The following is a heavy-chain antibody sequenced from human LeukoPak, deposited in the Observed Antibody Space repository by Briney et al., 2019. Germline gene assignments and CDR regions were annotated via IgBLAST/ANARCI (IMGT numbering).Heavy chain of an antibody. J-gene: IGHJ4*02. CDR3: ARMLYYYDSSGYQVPSHLDS. CDR1: GGSISSYY. V-gene: IGHV4-4*07. CDR2: IYTSGST. D-gene: IGHD3-22*01. Sequence: SETLSLTCTVSGGSISSYYWSCIRQPAGKGLEWIGRIYTSGSTNYNPSLKSRVTMSVDTSKNQFSLKLSSVTAADTAVYYCARMLYYYDSSGYQVPSHLDSWGQGTLVTVSS.